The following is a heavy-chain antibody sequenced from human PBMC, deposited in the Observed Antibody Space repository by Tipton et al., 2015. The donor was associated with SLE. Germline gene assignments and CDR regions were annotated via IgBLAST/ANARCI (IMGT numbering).Heavy chain of an antibody. Sequence: GSLRLSCAASGFTFSSYAMSWVRQAPGKGLEWVSAISGSGGSTYYADSVKGRFSISRDNSKNTLYLQMNSLRAEDTAVYYCAKSGYSSGWYHMDVWGKGTTVTVSS. CDR3: AKSGYSSGWYHMDV. J-gene: IGHJ6*03. V-gene: IGHV3-23*01. CDR1: GFTFSSYA. D-gene: IGHD6-19*01. CDR2: ISGSGGST.